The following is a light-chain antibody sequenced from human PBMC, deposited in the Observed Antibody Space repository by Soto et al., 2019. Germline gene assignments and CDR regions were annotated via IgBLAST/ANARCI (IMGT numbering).Light chain of an antibody. CDR1: QSVSSN. CDR2: GAS. CDR3: QQYNNWT. V-gene: IGKV3-15*01. J-gene: IGKJ1*01. Sequence: EIVMTQSPATLSVSPGERATLSCRASQSVSSNLAWYQQKPGQAPRLLIYGASTRATGIPARSSGSGSGTEFTLTISSLQSEDFAVYYCQQYNNWTFGQGTKVEIK.